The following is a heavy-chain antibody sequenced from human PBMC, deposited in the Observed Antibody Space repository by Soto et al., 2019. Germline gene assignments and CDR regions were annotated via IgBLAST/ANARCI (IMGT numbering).Heavy chain of an antibody. CDR1: GGTFSSYV. D-gene: IGHD2-15*01. V-gene: IGHV1-69*06. CDR2: IIPMYGTV. CDR3: ARDLGGCSGGSCRYNWFDP. Sequence: QVQLVQSRAEVKKPGSSVKVSCKASGGTFSSYVISWVRQAPGQGPEWMGGIIPMYGTVNYAQKFQDRVTIIADTSTSTAYMELSSLRSEDTAVYYCARDLGGCSGGSCRYNWFDPWGQGTLVTVSS. J-gene: IGHJ5*02.